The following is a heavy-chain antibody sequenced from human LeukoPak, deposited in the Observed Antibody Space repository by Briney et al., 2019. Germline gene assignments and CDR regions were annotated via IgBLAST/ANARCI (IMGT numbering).Heavy chain of an antibody. CDR3: IRDFGSVGATNAFDI. V-gene: IGHV3-74*01. Sequence: PGGSLRLSCVASGFSFSTYWMQWVRQAQGQELEWVSRLNGDGSSTSYADSVKGRFTISRDNAKNTVYLQMNSLRVEDTAVYYCIRDFGSVGATNAFDIWGQGTMVTVSS. CDR2: LNGDGSST. J-gene: IGHJ3*02. CDR1: GFSFSTYW. D-gene: IGHD1-26*01.